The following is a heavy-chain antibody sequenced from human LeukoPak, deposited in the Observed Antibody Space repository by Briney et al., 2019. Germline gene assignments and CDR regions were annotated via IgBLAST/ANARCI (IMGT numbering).Heavy chain of an antibody. Sequence: GGSLRLSCAASGLNFSDYFMSWIRQAAGKGLAWVSYISSSGSTIYFAVSVKGRFTISRDNAKNSLYLRMNSLSADDTAVYYCARDTSLQTSPAGAFCSGGSCPPNWFDPWGQGTLVTVSS. J-gene: IGHJ5*02. CDR1: GLNFSDYF. D-gene: IGHD2-15*01. CDR3: ARDTSLQTSPAGAFCSGGSCPPNWFDP. CDR2: ISSSGSTI. V-gene: IGHV3-11*01.